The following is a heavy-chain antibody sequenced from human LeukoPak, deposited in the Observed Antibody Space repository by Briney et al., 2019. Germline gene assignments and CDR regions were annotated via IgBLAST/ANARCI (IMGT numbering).Heavy chain of an antibody. CDR2: ISSGSSSI. CDR1: GFSLTAFG. V-gene: IGHV3-21*01. J-gene: IGHJ6*03. D-gene: IGHD4-11*01. Sequence: GGSLRLSCAVSGFSLTAFGMNWVRQAPGKGLEWVSYISSGSSSIYYADSVKDRFTISRDNAKNSLYLQMNSLRAEDTAVYYCARVTNYYYYMDVWGKGSSVTVSS. CDR3: ARVTNYYYYMDV.